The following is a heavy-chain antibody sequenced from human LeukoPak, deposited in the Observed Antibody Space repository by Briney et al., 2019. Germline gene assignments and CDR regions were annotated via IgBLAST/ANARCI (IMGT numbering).Heavy chain of an antibody. D-gene: IGHD6-13*01. CDR2: IKQDGSEK. Sequence: PGGSLRLSCEASGFTFSSYWMTWVRQAAGEGLEWVAYIKQDGSEKHYVDSVKGRFTISRDNAKNSLYLQMSSLRAEDTAVYYCARDRLGTWYYFDSWGQGSLVTVSS. J-gene: IGHJ4*02. CDR1: GFTFSSYW. V-gene: IGHV3-7*01. CDR3: ARDRLGTWYYFDS.